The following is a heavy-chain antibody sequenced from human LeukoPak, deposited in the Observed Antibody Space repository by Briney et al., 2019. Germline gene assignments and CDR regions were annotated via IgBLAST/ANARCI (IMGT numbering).Heavy chain of an antibody. D-gene: IGHD2-2*01. CDR3: ARGGCSSTSCYYMDV. CDR1: GFTFSSHS. J-gene: IGHJ6*03. CDR2: ISGGSTTI. Sequence: GGSLRLSCAASGFTFSSHSMTWVRQAPGKGLEWVSYISGGSTTIYYADSVRGRFTISRDNAKNSLFLQMNSLRAEDTAVYYCARGGCSSTSCYYMDVWGEGTTVTVSS. V-gene: IGHV3-48*01.